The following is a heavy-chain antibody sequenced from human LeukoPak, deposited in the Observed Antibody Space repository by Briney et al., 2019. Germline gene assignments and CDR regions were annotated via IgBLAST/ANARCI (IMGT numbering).Heavy chain of an antibody. CDR2: LSGSGSST. CDR1: GFTFGNYA. V-gene: IGHV3-23*01. CDR3: ANVIIAAVGYEYFQY. D-gene: IGHD6-13*01. J-gene: IGHJ1*01. Sequence: PGGSLRLSCTASGFTFGNYAMSWVRQAPGMGLEWVSALSGSGSSTFYADSVEGRFTISRDNSKNTLYLQMRSLIFEDTAVYYCANVIIAAVGYEYFQYWGQGTLVSVSS.